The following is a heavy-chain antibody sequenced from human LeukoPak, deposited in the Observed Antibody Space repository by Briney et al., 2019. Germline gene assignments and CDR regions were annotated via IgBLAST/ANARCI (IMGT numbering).Heavy chain of an antibody. Sequence: GKSLRLSCATSGFPFVAYALHWVRQAPGKGLEWVAVISSDTSNKYYMDSVKGRFTISRDNSKNTLYLQMDSLRPEDTAVYYCARLAAASPGYWGQGTLGTVSS. D-gene: IGHD3-16*01. J-gene: IGHJ4*02. V-gene: IGHV3-30*10. CDR2: ISSDTSNK. CDR1: GFPFVAYA. CDR3: ARLAAASPGY.